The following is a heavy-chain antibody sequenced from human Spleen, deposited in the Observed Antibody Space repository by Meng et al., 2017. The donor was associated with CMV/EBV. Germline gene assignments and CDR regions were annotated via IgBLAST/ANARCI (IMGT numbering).Heavy chain of an antibody. Sequence: SETLSLTCTVSGGSITSSSSYWGWIRQPPGKGLEGIGSIYYSGSTYYNPSLKIRVTISVDTSKNQFSLKLTSVTAADTAVYYCAVRGRQEAIFGETLYGMDVWGQGTRVTVSS. D-gene: IGHD3-3*01. J-gene: IGHJ6*02. CDR3: AVRGRQEAIFGETLYGMDV. CDR1: GGSITSSSSY. V-gene: IGHV4-39*01. CDR2: IYYSGST.